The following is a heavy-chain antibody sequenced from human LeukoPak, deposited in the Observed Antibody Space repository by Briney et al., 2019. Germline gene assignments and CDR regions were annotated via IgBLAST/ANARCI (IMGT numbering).Heavy chain of an antibody. CDR1: GYTFTSYY. V-gene: IGHV1-46*01. CDR2: INPSGGST. J-gene: IGHJ4*02. CDR3: ASSRDGYNSLDY. D-gene: IGHD5-24*01. Sequence: ASVKVSCKASGYTFTSYYMHWVRQAPGQGLAWMGIINPSGGSTSYAQKFQGRVTMTRDTSTSTVYMELSSLRSEDTAVYYCASSRDGYNSLDYWGQGTLVTVSS.